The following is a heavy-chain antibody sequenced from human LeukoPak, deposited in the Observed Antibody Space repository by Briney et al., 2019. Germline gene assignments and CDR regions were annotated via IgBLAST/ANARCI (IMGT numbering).Heavy chain of an antibody. CDR1: GGPISSYY. CDR3: ARHSAMVTSFDY. D-gene: IGHD5-18*01. V-gene: IGHV4-4*07. Sequence: SETLSLTCSVSGGPISSYYWSWIRQPAGKGLEWIGRIYASGGTDYNPSLKSRVTVSVDMSKNQFSLKLWSVTAADTAVYYCARHSAMVTSFDYWGQGTLVTVSS. CDR2: IYASGGT. J-gene: IGHJ4*02.